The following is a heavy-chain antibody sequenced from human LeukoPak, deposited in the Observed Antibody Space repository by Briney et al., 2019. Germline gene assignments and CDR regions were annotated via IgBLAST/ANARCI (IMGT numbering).Heavy chain of an antibody. CDR2: INPSGGST. V-gene: IGHV1-46*01. D-gene: IGHD6-19*01. CDR1: GYTFTGYH. CDR3: ARDSLRTAIAMAGGNWFDP. Sequence: GASVKVSCTASGYTFTGYHMHWVRQAPGQGLEWMGIINPSGGSTTYAEKFQGRVTMTRDTSTSTVYMELSSLRSEDTAVYYCARDSLRTAIAMAGGNWFDPWGQGTLVTVSS. J-gene: IGHJ5*02.